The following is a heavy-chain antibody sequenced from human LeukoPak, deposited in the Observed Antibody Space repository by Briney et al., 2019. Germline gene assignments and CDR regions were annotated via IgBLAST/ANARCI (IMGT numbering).Heavy chain of an antibody. D-gene: IGHD3-22*01. CDR3: ARVGDHHYYDSTDDAFDI. CDR2: IYTSGST. J-gene: IGHJ3*02. V-gene: IGHV4-4*07. CDR1: GGSISSYY. Sequence: SETLSLTCTVSGGSISSYYWSWIRQPAGKGLEWIGRIYTSGSTNYNPSLKSRVTMSVDTSKNQFSLKLSSVTAADTAVYYCARVGDHHYYDSTDDAFDIWGQGTMVTVSS.